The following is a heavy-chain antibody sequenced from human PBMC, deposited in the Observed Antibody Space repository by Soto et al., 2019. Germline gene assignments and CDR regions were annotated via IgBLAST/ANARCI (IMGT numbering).Heavy chain of an antibody. CDR2: IYYSGST. D-gene: IGHD3-22*01. J-gene: IGHJ6*02. V-gene: IGHV4-59*01. CDR1: GGSISSYY. Sequence: SETLSLTCTVSGGSISSYYWSWIRQPPGKGLEWIGYIYYSGSTNYNPSLKSRVTISVDTSKNQFSLKLSSVTAADTAVYYCARYFNYYECMDVWGQGTTVTVSS. CDR3: ARYFNYYECMDV.